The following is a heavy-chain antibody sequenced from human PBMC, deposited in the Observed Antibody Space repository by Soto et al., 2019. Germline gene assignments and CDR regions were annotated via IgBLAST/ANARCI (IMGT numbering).Heavy chain of an antibody. CDR3: ARRYGWLYFDY. D-gene: IGHD6-19*01. CDR2: IFYSGST. CDR1: GDSISSSNYF. V-gene: IGHV4-39*01. J-gene: IGHJ4*02. Sequence: QLQLQESGPGLVKPWETLSLTCTVSGDSISSSNYFWGWIRQPPGKGLEWIGTIFYSGSTYYNPSLKXPXPXPXXTPKNQFSLRLISVTAADTALYYCARRYGWLYFDYWGQGRLVTVSS.